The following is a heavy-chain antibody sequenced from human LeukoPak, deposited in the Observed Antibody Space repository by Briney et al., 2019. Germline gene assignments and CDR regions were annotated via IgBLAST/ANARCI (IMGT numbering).Heavy chain of an antibody. V-gene: IGHV5-51*01. CDR1: GYSFTNYW. J-gene: IGHJ4*02. Sequence: AGESLKISCKGSGYSFTNYWIGWVRQMPGKGLEWMGIIYPGDSDTRYSPSFQGQVTISADRSISTAYLQWSSLKASDTAMYYCARRSGTVTKPLNFDYWGQGTLVTVSS. CDR3: ARRSGTVTKPLNFDY. CDR2: IYPGDSDT. D-gene: IGHD4-17*01.